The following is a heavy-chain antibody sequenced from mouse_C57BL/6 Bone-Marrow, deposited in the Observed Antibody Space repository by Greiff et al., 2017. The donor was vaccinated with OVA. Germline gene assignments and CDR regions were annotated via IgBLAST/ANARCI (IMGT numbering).Heavy chain of an antibody. CDR2: IHPSDSDT. Sequence: QVQLQQPGAELVKPGASVKVSCKASGYTFTSYWMHWVKQRPGQGLEWIGRIHPSDSDTNYNQKFKGKATLTVDKSSSTAYMHLSSLTSEDSAVYYCTIRDIYYDSPWFAYWGQGTLVTVSA. CDR1: GYTFTSYW. D-gene: IGHD2-4*01. V-gene: IGHV1-74*01. CDR3: TIRDIYYDSPWFAY. J-gene: IGHJ3*01.